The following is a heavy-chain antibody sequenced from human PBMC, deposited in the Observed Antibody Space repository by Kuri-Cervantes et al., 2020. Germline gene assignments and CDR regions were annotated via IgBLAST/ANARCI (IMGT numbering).Heavy chain of an antibody. J-gene: IGHJ4*02. Sequence: GGSLRLSCTSSGFTFADYALSWVRQAPGKGLECVGFIRSKAYGGTTEYAASVKGRFTISRDDSQSIAYLQMNSLKTEDTAVYYCTRDHRDYGDYLYYFDYWGQGTLVTVSS. D-gene: IGHD4-17*01. V-gene: IGHV3-49*04. CDR2: IRSKAYGGTT. CDR3: TRDHRDYGDYLYYFDY. CDR1: GFTFADYA.